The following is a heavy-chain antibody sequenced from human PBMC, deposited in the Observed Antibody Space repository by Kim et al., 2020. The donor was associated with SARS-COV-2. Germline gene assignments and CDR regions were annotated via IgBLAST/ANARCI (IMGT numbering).Heavy chain of an antibody. D-gene: IGHD2-15*01. V-gene: IGHV4-59*01. J-gene: IGHJ4*02. CDR3: ARSGGSKVPFDY. Sequence: SETLSLTYTVSGGSISSYYWSWIRQPPGKGLEWIGYIYYSGSTNHNPSLKSRVTISVDTSKNQFSLKLSSVTAADTAVYYCARSGGSKVPFDYWGQGTLVTVSS. CDR2: IYYSGST. CDR1: GGSISSYY.